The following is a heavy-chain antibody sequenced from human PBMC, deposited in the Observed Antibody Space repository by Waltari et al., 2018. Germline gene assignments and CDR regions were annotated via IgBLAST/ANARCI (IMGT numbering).Heavy chain of an antibody. V-gene: IGHV4-39*07. J-gene: IGHJ4*02. CDR3: ARQSGYSSSWYYFDY. Sequence: QLQLQESGPGLVKPSETLSLTCTVSGGSISSSSYYWGWIRQPPGKGLEWNGSIYYSGSTYYNPSLKSRVTISVDTSKNQFSLKLSSVTAADTAVYYCARQSGYSSSWYYFDYWGQGTLVTVSS. CDR2: IYYSGST. D-gene: IGHD6-13*01. CDR1: GGSISSSSYY.